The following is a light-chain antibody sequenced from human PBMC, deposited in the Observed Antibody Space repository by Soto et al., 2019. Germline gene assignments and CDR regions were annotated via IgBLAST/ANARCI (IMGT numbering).Light chain of an antibody. V-gene: IGLV2-14*01. CDR1: SSDVGGYNY. J-gene: IGLJ1*01. CDR2: DVS. Sequence: QSALTRPASVSGSPGQSITISCTGTSSDVGGYNYVSWYQQHPGKAPKLMIYDVSNRPSGVSNRFSGSKSGNTASLTISGLQAEDEADYYCSSYTSSSTPCVFGTGTKV. CDR3: SSYTSSSTPCV.